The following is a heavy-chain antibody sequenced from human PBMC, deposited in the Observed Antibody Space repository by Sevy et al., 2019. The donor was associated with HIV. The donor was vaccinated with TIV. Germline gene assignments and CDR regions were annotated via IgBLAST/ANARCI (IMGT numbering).Heavy chain of an antibody. Sequence: GESLKISCTGSGYSFTSYWIGWVRQMPGKGLEWMGTNYPGDSDTKYSPSFQGQVTIPADGAMNTAHLQWSSRKASDAAMYYCAGSYSTSWYGATYFDYWGQGTLVTVSS. CDR1: GYSFTSYW. D-gene: IGHD6-13*01. CDR2: NYPGDSDT. J-gene: IGHJ4*02. CDR3: AGSYSTSWYGATYFDY. V-gene: IGHV5-51*01.